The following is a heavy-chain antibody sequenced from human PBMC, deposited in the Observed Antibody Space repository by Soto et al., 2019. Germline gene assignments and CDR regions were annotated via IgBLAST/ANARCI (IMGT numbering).Heavy chain of an antibody. CDR1: GFTFSSYG. CDR2: IWYDGSNK. J-gene: IGHJ4*02. V-gene: IGHV3-33*01. Sequence: GGSLRLSCAASGFTFSSYGMHWVRQAPGKGLEWVAVIWYDGSNKYYADSVKGRFTISRDNSKNTLYLQMNSLRAEDTAVYYCARDSSGPRQDDGGGSNDYWGQGTLVTVSS. CDR3: ARDSSGPRQDDGGGSNDY. D-gene: IGHD6-19*01.